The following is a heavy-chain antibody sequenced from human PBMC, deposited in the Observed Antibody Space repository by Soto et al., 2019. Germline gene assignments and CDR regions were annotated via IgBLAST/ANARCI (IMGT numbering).Heavy chain of an antibody. Sequence: QAQLVQSGAEVKEPGASVKVSCKASGYSFTTSGITWVRQAPGQGLEWMGWISTYNGNTNYAQKLQDRVTLTTDTSTSTAYMELRSLRSDDTAVYYCVRRLYGDYDYWGQGTLVTVSS. CDR1: GYSFTTSG. D-gene: IGHD4-17*01. CDR3: VRRLYGDYDY. V-gene: IGHV1-18*01. J-gene: IGHJ4*02. CDR2: ISTYNGNT.